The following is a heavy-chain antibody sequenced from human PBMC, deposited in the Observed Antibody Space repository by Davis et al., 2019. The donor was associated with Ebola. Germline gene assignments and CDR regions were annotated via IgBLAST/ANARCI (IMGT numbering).Heavy chain of an antibody. CDR2: INAGNGNT. V-gene: IGHV1-3*01. CDR3: AREGNGVDY. J-gene: IGHJ4*02. CDR1: GYTFTSYA. Sequence: AASVKVSCKASGYTFTSYAMHWVRQAPGQRLEWMGWINAGNGNTKYSQKFQGRVTITTDTSTSTVYMELRSLRPDDTAVYYCAREGNGVDYWGQGTLVTVSS. D-gene: IGHD3-10*01.